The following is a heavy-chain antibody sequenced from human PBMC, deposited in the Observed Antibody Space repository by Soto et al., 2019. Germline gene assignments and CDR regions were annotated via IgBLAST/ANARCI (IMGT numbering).Heavy chain of an antibody. V-gene: IGHV3-30*18. J-gene: IGHJ3*02. CDR1: GFTFSSYG. D-gene: IGHD6-13*01. CDR2: ISYDGSNK. CDR3: AKLRSSTWTQYAFDI. Sequence: PGGSLRLSCAASGFTFSSYGMHWVRQAPGKGLEWVAIISYDGSNKYYGDSVKGRFTISRDNSKNTLYLQMNSLRAEDTAVYYCAKLRSSTWTQYAFDIWGHGTMVTVSS.